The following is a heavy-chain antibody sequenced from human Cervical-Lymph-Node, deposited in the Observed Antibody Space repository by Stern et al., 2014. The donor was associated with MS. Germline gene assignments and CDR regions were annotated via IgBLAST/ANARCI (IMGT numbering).Heavy chain of an antibody. CDR3: VRERSGSSHHGLDV. D-gene: IGHD1-26*01. Sequence: VQLVESGGGVVQPGKSLRLSCAAFGFTFGSYSMHWIRQAPGKGLEWVADISFDGNNYRHADSVRGRFSISRDNSNNILYLEMNRLRVEDTALYYCVRERSGSSHHGLDVWGQGTTVIVSS. V-gene: IGHV3-30-3*01. CDR1: GFTFGSYS. CDR2: ISFDGNNY. J-gene: IGHJ6*02.